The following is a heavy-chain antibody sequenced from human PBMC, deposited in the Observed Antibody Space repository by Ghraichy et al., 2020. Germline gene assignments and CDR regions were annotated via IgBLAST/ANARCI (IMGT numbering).Heavy chain of an antibody. Sequence: SETLSLTCTVSGGSISSYYWSWIRQPAGKGLEWIGRIYTSGSTNYNPSLKSRVTMSVDTSKNQFSLKLSSVTAADTAVYYCARAVGYYYGSGSYYNPHYYYYYCMDVWGQGTTVTVSS. J-gene: IGHJ6*02. CDR2: IYTSGST. CDR3: ARAVGYYYGSGSYYNPHYYYYYCMDV. CDR1: GGSISSYY. D-gene: IGHD3-10*01. V-gene: IGHV4-4*07.